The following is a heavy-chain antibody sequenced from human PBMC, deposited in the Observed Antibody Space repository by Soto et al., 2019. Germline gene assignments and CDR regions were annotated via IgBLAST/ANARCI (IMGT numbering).Heavy chain of an antibody. Sequence: QVQLVQSGAEVKKPGASVKVSCKASGYTFTSYGISWVRQAPGQGLEWMGWISASNGNTNYAQKLQGRVTMTTATSTSTAYMELSGLRSDDTAGYYCARKEDYRGYYNWFDPWGQGTLVTVSS. CDR3: ARKEDYRGYYNWFDP. J-gene: IGHJ5*02. CDR2: ISASNGNT. V-gene: IGHV1-18*01. D-gene: IGHD1-26*01. CDR1: GYTFTSYG.